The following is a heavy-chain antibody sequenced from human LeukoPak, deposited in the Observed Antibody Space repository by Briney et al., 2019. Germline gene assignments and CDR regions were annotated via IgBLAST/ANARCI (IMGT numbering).Heavy chain of an antibody. V-gene: IGHV1-8*02. CDR1: GYTFSSYD. Sequence: ASVKVSCKASGYTFSSYDINWVRQATGQGLEWMGWMNPNSGNTGFAQKFQGRVTMTRDMSTSTVYMELSSLRSEDTAVYYCARDRKDYWGQGTLVTVSS. CDR2: MNPNSGNT. J-gene: IGHJ4*02. CDR3: ARDRKDY.